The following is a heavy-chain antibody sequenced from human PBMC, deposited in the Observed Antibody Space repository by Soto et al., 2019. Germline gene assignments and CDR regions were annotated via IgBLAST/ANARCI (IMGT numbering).Heavy chain of an antibody. Sequence: QVQLVESGGGVVQPGRSLRLSCAASGFTFRNYALHWVRQAPGKGLEWVAVMSSDGSNKYYADSVKGRFTCSRDNSKNMIYLQMNTLRAEDTAVYYCASFADLRHYFYYGMDVWGQGTTVTVSS. CDR3: ASFADLRHYFYYGMDV. J-gene: IGHJ6*02. CDR1: GFTFRNYA. CDR2: MSSDGSNK. V-gene: IGHV3-30-3*01.